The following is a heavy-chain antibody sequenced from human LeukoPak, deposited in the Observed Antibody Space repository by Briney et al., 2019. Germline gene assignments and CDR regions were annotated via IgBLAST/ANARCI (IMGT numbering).Heavy chain of an antibody. Sequence: PGGSLRLSCAASGFTFSSSSMNWVRQAPGKGLEWVSYISSFSGTINYADSVKGRFTISRDNAKNSLYLQMNSLRAEDTAVYYCARDQGGVGYWGQGTLVTVSS. CDR3: ARDQGGVGY. CDR2: ISSFSGTI. V-gene: IGHV3-48*01. CDR1: GFTFSSSS. D-gene: IGHD3-16*01. J-gene: IGHJ4*02.